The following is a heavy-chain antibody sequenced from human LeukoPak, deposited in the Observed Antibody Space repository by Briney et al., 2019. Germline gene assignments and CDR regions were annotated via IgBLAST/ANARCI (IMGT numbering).Heavy chain of an antibody. CDR3: ARDQGYDSSGYLSYFDY. Sequence: PGGSLRLSCAASGFTFSSYAMHWVRQAPGKGLEYVSAISSNGGSTYYANSVKGRFTISRDNSKNTLYLQMGSLRAEDMAVYYCARDQGYDSSGYLSYFDYWGQGTLVTVSS. CDR1: GFTFSSYA. V-gene: IGHV3-64*01. J-gene: IGHJ4*02. D-gene: IGHD3-22*01. CDR2: ISSNGGST.